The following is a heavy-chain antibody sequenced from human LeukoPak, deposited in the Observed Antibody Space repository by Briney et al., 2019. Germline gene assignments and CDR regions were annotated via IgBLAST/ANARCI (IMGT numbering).Heavy chain of an antibody. CDR3: ARDGLHYYDSSGYYRNYYYYGMDV. J-gene: IGHJ6*02. Sequence: ASVKVSCKASGYTFTSYGISWVRQAPGQGLEWMGWISAYNGNTNYAQKLQGRVTMTTDTSTSTAYMELRSLRSDDTAVYYCARDGLHYYDSSGYYRNYYYYGMDVWGRGTTVTVSS. CDR1: GYTFTSYG. V-gene: IGHV1-18*01. CDR2: ISAYNGNT. D-gene: IGHD3-22*01.